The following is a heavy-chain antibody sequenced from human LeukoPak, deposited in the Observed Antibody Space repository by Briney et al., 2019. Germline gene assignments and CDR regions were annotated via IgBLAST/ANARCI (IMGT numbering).Heavy chain of an antibody. V-gene: IGHV3-23*01. D-gene: IGHD3-3*01. CDR3: AKRTIFGVEDTEFDY. Sequence: GGSLRLSCAASGVIISSYAMSWVRQAPGKGLEWVSAINGRGDNTYYADFVKGRFTISRDNSKSTVYLQMNSLRAEDTAVYYCAKRTIFGVEDTEFDYWSQGTLVTVSS. CDR1: GVIISSYA. J-gene: IGHJ4*02. CDR2: INGRGDNT.